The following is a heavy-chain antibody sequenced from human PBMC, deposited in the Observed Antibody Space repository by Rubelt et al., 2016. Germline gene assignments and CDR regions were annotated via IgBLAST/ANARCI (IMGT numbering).Heavy chain of an antibody. D-gene: IGHD3-22*01. Sequence: QVQLVESGGGVVQPGRSLRLSCAASGFTFSSYAMHWVRQAPGKGLEWAAVISYDGSNKYYADSVKGRLTISRDNSKNTLYLQMNSLRTEDTAVYYCARIQRIYYDKPWYFDLWGRGTLVTVSS. CDR3: ARIQRIYYDKPWYFDL. CDR2: ISYDGSNK. J-gene: IGHJ2*01. CDR1: GFTFSSYA. V-gene: IGHV3-30*04.